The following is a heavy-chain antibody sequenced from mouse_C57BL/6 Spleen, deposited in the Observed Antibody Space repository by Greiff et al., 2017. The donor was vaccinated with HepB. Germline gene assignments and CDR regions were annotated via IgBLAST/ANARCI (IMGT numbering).Heavy chain of an antibody. J-gene: IGHJ3*01. CDR2: IYPSDSET. V-gene: IGHV1-61*01. D-gene: IGHD2-5*01. CDR1: GYTFTSYW. Sequence: QVQLQQPGAELVRPGSSVKLSCKASGYTFTSYWMDWVKQRPGQGLEWIGNIYPSDSETHYNQKFKDKATLTVDKSSSTAYMQLSSLTSEDSAVYYCAIPPYYSNYEAYWGQGTLVTVSA. CDR3: AIPPYYSNYEAY.